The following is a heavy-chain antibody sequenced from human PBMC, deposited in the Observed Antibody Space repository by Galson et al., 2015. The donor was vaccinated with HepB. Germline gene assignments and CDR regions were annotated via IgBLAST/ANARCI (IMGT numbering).Heavy chain of an antibody. V-gene: IGHV3-11*01. J-gene: IGHJ2*01. CDR2: ISSSGSTI. CDR1: GFTFSDYY. CDR3: ARGPSYGDYDRWYFDL. Sequence: SLRLSCAASGFTFSDYYMSWIRQAPGKGLEWVSYISSSGSTIYYADSVKGRFTISRDNAKNSLYLQMNSLRAEDTAVYYCARGPSYGDYDRWYFDLWGRGTLVTVSS. D-gene: IGHD4-17*01.